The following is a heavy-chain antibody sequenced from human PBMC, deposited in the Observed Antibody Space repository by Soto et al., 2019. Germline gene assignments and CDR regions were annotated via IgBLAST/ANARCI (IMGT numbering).Heavy chain of an antibody. CDR2: ISNDGSNK. V-gene: IGHV3-30-3*01. D-gene: IGHD6-13*01. Sequence: PGGSLRLSCAASGFTFSSYAMHWVRQAPGKGLEWVAGISNDGSNKCYADSVKGRFTISRDNAKNTLYLQMNSLRAEDTAVYYCTRGSLGYVFDYWGQGALVTVSS. CDR3: TRGSLGYVFDY. J-gene: IGHJ4*02. CDR1: GFTFSSYA.